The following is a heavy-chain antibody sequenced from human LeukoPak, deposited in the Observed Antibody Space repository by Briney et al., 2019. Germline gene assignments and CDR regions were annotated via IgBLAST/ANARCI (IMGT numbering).Heavy chain of an antibody. Sequence: GGSLRLSCAASGFTFSSYWMSWVRQAPGKGLEWVANIKQDGSEKYYVDSVKGRFTISRDNAKNSLYLQMNSLRAEDTAVYYCARGDVDTATVPFDYWGQGTLVTVSS. D-gene: IGHD5-18*01. J-gene: IGHJ4*02. CDR1: GFTFSSYW. CDR2: IKQDGSEK. CDR3: ARGDVDTATVPFDY. V-gene: IGHV3-7*01.